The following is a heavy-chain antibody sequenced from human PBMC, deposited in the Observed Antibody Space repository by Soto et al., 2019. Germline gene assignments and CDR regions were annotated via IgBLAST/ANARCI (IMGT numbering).Heavy chain of an antibody. CDR2: IGGSGGNT. V-gene: IGHV3-23*01. Sequence: PGGSLRLSCAASGFTFSSYAMSWVRQAPGKGLERVSGIGGSGGNTYYADSVKGRFTISRDNSKNTLFLQMNSLRAEDTAEYYCARVVRYFDTPYGMDVWRQGTTVTASS. J-gene: IGHJ6*02. D-gene: IGHD3-9*01. CDR1: GFTFSSYA. CDR3: ARVVRYFDTPYGMDV.